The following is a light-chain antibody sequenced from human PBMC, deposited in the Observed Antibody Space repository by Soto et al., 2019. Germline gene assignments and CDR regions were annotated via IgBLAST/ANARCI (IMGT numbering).Light chain of an antibody. CDR1: SSDVGGYNY. CDR2: EVS. J-gene: IGLJ1*01. Sequence: QCPLTQAASVSGSPGQSITISCTGTSSDVGGYNYVSWYQHHPGKAPKLLIYEVSYRPSGVSDRFSGSKSANTASLTISGLQAEDEADYYCSSYTSGSLRVFGTGTKVTVL. V-gene: IGLV2-14*01. CDR3: SSYTSGSLRV.